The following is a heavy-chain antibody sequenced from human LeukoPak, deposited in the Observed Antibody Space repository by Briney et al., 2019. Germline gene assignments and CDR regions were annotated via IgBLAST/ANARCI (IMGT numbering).Heavy chain of an antibody. CDR1: GFTFNNYE. J-gene: IGHJ4*02. V-gene: IGHV3-48*03. CDR2: ISTDGTMA. D-gene: IGHD2-21*01. Sequence: GGSLRLSCAASGFTFNNYEMNWVRQAPGKGMEWISYISTDGTMAYYAGSVKGRFTISRDKAKNSLYLQMNSLRADDTAVYYCARETIDCGGDCYDYWVQGTLATVSS. CDR3: ARETIDCGGDCYDY.